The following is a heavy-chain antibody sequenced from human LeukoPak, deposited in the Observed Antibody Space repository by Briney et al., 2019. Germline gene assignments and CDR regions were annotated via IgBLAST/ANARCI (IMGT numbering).Heavy chain of an antibody. V-gene: IGHV3-15*05. J-gene: IGHJ6*03. CDR1: GFSFSRAW. Sequence: GGSLRLSCAASGFSFSRAWMSWVRQAPGKGLEWIGRIKSKSDGGTTDYAAPVKGRFTISRDDSKNTLFLQVNSLKIEDTAVYYCAKDGEVAASYYYYMDVWGKGPRSPSP. CDR2: IKSKSDGGTT. CDR3: AKDGEVAASYYYYMDV. D-gene: IGHD2-15*01.